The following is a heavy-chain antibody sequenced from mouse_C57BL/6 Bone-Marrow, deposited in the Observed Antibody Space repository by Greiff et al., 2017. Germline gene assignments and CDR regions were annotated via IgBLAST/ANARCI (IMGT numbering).Heavy chain of an antibody. CDR2: IRNKANGYTT. J-gene: IGHJ2*01. D-gene: IGHD2-2*01. Sequence: EVHLVESGGGLVQPGGSLSLSCAASGFTFTDYYMSWVRQPPGKALEWLGFIRNKANGYTTEYSASVKGRFTISRDNSQSILYLQMNALRAEDSATYYCASSMVTTGGDYFDYWGQGTTLTVSS. V-gene: IGHV7-3*01. CDR1: GFTFTDYY. CDR3: ASSMVTTGGDYFDY.